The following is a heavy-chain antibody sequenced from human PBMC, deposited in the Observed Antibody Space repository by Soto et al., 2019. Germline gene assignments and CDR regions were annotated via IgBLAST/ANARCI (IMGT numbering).Heavy chain of an antibody. D-gene: IGHD1-20*01. Sequence: LRICGAACRCTVVSYSMVLARQAPEKGLEWVSSIGGTSGHIYYAESMKGRLTISRDNAKNSLYLQMNSLRVEDTAVYYSATDLNWPNYWGHGTPVTVSS. J-gene: IGHJ4*01. CDR2: IGGTSGHI. CDR1: RCTVVSYS. V-gene: IGHV3-21*01. CDR3: ATDLNWPNY.